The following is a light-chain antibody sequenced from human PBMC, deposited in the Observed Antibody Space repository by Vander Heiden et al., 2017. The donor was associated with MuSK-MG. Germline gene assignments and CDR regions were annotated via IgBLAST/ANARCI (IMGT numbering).Light chain of an antibody. Sequence: AIQLTQSPSSLSASVGDRVTITCRASQGISSALAWYQQKPGKAPKLLIYDASSLESGVTSRFSGSGYGTDFTLTISSLQPEDFATYYCQQCNSDHHIFTFGHGTKVDIK. CDR2: DAS. J-gene: IGKJ3*01. CDR1: QGISSA. V-gene: IGKV1-13*02. CDR3: QQCNSDHHIFT.